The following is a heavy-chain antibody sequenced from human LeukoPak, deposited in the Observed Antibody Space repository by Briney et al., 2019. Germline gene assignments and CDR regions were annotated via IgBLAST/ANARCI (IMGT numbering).Heavy chain of an antibody. V-gene: IGHV3-21*04. CDR3: AKVPLPVTMVRGVISFFDY. D-gene: IGHD3-10*01. Sequence: GGSLRLSCAASGFTFSSYSMNWVRQAPGKGLEWVSSISRSSSYIYYADSVKGRFTISRDNAKNSLYLQMNSLRAEDTAVYYCAKVPLPVTMVRGVISFFDYRGQGTLVTVSS. CDR1: GFTFSSYS. J-gene: IGHJ4*02. CDR2: ISRSSSYI.